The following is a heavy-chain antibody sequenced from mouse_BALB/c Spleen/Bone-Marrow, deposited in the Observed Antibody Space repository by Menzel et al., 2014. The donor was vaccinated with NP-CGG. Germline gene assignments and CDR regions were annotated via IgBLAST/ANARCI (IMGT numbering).Heavy chain of an antibody. D-gene: IGHD6-1*01. CDR1: GFTFNTYA. J-gene: IGHJ2*01. Sequence: EVKLVESGGGLVQPVGSLKLSCVASGFTFNTYAMNWVRQAPGKGLEWVARIKTKTNDYGTFYADSVKDRFTISRDDSQNMLYLQMNNFKTEDTAMYYCGRASAYYFDYGGHCTTLTVSS. CDR2: IKTKTNDYGT. CDR3: GRASAYYFDY. V-gene: IGHV10-1*02.